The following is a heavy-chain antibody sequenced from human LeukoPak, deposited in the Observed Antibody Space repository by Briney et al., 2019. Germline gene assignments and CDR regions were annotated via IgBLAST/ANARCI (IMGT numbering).Heavy chain of an antibody. CDR2: IWFDGTKR. V-gene: IGHV3-33*01. CDR1: TFTFNSYG. D-gene: IGHD3-10*01. Sequence: GRSLRLSCAASTFTFNSYGMHWVRQAPGKGLEWVAFIWFDGTKRYYADSVKGRFTISRDNSKNTPYLQINSLRAEDTAVYYCARDRGSGSYEGYYFDSWGQGTLVTVSS. CDR3: ARDRGSGSYEGYYFDS. J-gene: IGHJ4*02.